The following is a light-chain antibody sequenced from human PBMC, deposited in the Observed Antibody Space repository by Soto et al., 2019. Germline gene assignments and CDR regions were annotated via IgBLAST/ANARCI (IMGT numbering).Light chain of an antibody. CDR2: GAS. CDR1: QTLRRTY. V-gene: IGKV3-20*01. Sequence: EIVLMQSPGTLSLSPGERATLSCRASQTLRRTYIAWYQQNPGQAPRVLIYGASKRATGIPDRFSGSGSGTDFSLTISRLEPEDFAVYYCHQYDNAPQTYGQGTKVEIK. J-gene: IGKJ2*01. CDR3: HQYDNAPQT.